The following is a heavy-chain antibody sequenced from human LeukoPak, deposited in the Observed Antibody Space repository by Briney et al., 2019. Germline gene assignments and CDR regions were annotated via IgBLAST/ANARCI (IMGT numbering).Heavy chain of an antibody. D-gene: IGHD3-22*01. CDR1: GFTFSSYW. CDR2: IKQDGSDK. Sequence: GGSLRLSCAASGFTFSSYWMSWVRQAPGKGLEWVANIKQDGSDKYYVDSVKGRFTISRDNAKNSLYLQMSSLRAEDTAVYYCARDSPHYYDSSGYWFDPWGQGTLVTVS. J-gene: IGHJ5*02. CDR3: ARDSPHYYDSSGYWFDP. V-gene: IGHV3-7*01.